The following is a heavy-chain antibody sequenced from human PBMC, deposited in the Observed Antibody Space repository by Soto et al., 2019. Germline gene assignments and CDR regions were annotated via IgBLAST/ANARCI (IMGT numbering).Heavy chain of an antibody. J-gene: IGHJ4*02. CDR1: GLTFNNYW. CDR2: INGDGRTT. Sequence: EVQLVESGGGLVQPGGSLRLSCTASGLTFNNYWMHWVRQAPGKGPVWVSRINGDGRTTTYADSVRGRFTISGDNAKNTVYLQMNSLRAEDTAVYYCVGGDYAGAGTFYLTDHWGQGSLVTVSS. CDR3: VGGDYAGAGTFYLTDH. D-gene: IGHD3-10*01. V-gene: IGHV3-74*01.